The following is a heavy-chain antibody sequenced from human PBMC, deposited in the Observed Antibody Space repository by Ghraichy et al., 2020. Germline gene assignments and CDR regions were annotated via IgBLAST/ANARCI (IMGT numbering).Heavy chain of an antibody. CDR2: INAGNGNT. CDR1: GYTFTSYA. CDR3: ASIYGPNPGSYYYYGMDV. D-gene: IGHD4-17*01. Sequence: ASVKVSCKASGYTFTSYAMHWVRQAPGQRLEWMGWINAGNGNTKYSQKFQGRVTITRDTSASTAYMELSSLRSEDTAVYYCASIYGPNPGSYYYYGMDVWGQGTTVTVSS. V-gene: IGHV1-3*01. J-gene: IGHJ6*02.